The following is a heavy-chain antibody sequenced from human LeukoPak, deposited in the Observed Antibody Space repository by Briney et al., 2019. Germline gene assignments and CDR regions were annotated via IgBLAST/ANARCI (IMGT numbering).Heavy chain of an antibody. Sequence: PGGSLRLSCAASGFTFSSYWMSWVRQAPGKGLEWVSVICSGGSTYYADSVKGRFTISRDKSKNTVYLQMNSLSAEDTAIYYCARVASTSPYFYGMDVWGQGTTVTVSS. CDR3: ARVASTSPYFYGMDV. V-gene: IGHV3-53*01. CDR1: GFTFSSYW. J-gene: IGHJ6*02. CDR2: ICSGGST.